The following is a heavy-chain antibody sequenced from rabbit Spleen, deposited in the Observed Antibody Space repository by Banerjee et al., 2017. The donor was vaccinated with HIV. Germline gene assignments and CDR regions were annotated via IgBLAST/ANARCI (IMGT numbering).Heavy chain of an antibody. Sequence: QSLEESGGDPVKPGASLTLTCTASGVSFSSNHYMCWVRQAPGKGLEWIACIEGGSSAFSYFASWAKGRFTCSKTSSTTVTLQMTSLTAADTATYFCARDSGSSFSSYGMDLWGQGTLVTVS. CDR1: GVSFSSNHY. CDR3: ARDSGSSFSSYGMDL. CDR2: IEGGSSAFS. D-gene: IGHD8-1*01. V-gene: IGHV1S40*01. J-gene: IGHJ6*01.